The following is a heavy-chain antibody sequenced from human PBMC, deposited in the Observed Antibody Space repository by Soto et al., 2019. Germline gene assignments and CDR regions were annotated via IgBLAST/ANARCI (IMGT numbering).Heavy chain of an antibody. Sequence: GASVKVSCKAAGYTFTSYAISWVRQAPGQGFEWMGGIIPIFGTANYAQKFQGRVTITADESTSTAYMELSSLRSEDTAVYYCARAYCGGDCYSDYYYYGMDVWGQGTTVTVSS. CDR1: GYTFTSYA. D-gene: IGHD2-21*02. CDR3: ARAYCGGDCYSDYYYYGMDV. V-gene: IGHV1-69*13. J-gene: IGHJ6*02. CDR2: IIPIFGTA.